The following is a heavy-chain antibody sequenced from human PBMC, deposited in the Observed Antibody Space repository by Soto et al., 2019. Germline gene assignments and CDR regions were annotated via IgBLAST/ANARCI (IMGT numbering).Heavy chain of an antibody. J-gene: IGHJ4*02. Sequence: EVQLLESGGGLIQPGGSLRLSCVASGFTFRSYAMSWVRRAPGKGLEWVSAISGSGGTSYFADSVRGRFTISRDNSNNTLYLHLSNLRVEDTAEYFCAKCRGSSWNVDYWGPGTLVTVSS. V-gene: IGHV3-23*01. CDR3: AKCRGSSWNVDY. CDR1: GFTFRSYA. CDR2: ISGSGGTS. D-gene: IGHD6-13*01.